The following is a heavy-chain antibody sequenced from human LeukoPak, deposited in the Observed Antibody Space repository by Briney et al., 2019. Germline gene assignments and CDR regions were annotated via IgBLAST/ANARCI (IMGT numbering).Heavy chain of an antibody. V-gene: IGHV3-23*01. Sequence: GALRLSCAASGFMFSSYIIAWVRQPPGKGLEWVAAISASGDYTYYADSVKGRFTISRDNSQNTLYVQMNSLRVEDTAIYYCAKAHCGGGGCFPYYFDYWGQGTLVTVSS. CDR2: ISASGDYT. D-gene: IGHD2-15*01. CDR3: AKAHCGGGGCFPYYFDY. J-gene: IGHJ4*02. CDR1: GFMFSSYI.